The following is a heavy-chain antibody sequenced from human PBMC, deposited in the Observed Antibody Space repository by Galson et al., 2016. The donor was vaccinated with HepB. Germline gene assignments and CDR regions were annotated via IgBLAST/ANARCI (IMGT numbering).Heavy chain of an antibody. V-gene: IGHV1-8*01. Sequence: SMKVSCKASGYNFIKYDINWVRQAPGQGLVWMGWMNPNSGNTVYTQKFQGRVTMTRNTSISTAYMEVSSLRSEDTAVYYCARDITYCDGECYFSDYYHGMDVWGQGTTVTVSS. J-gene: IGHJ6*02. CDR1: GYNFIKYD. CDR3: ARDITYCDGECYFSDYYHGMDV. CDR2: MNPNSGNT. D-gene: IGHD2-21*01.